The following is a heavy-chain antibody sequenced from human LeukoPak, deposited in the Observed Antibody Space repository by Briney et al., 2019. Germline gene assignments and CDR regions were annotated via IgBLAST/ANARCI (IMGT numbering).Heavy chain of an antibody. Sequence: PSESLSLTCTVSGGSISSGSYYWSWIRQPAGKGLEWIGRIYTSGSTNYNPSLKSRVTISVDTSKTQFSLKLSSVTAADTAVYYCARVADYYGSVDYWGQGTLVTVSS. J-gene: IGHJ4*02. D-gene: IGHD3-10*01. V-gene: IGHV4-61*02. CDR1: GGSISSGSYY. CDR3: ARVADYYGSVDY. CDR2: IYTSGST.